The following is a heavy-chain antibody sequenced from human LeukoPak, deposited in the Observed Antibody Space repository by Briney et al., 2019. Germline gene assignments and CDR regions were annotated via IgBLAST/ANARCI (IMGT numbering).Heavy chain of an antibody. CDR2: ISSGSSYI. V-gene: IGHV3-21*01. CDR3: ARDLTAVTDGYWYFDL. D-gene: IGHD4-17*01. CDR1: GFTFSSYS. Sequence: GGSLRLSCAASGFTFSSYSMNWVRQAPGKGLEWVSSISSGSSYIYYADSVKGRFTISRDNAKNSLYLQMNSLRAEETAVYYCARDLTAVTDGYWYFDLWGRGTLVTVSS. J-gene: IGHJ2*01.